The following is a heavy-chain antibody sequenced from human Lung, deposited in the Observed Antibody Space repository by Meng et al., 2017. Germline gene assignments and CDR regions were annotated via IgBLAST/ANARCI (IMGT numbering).Heavy chain of an antibody. J-gene: IGHJ4*02. Sequence: QVQLQEWGAGRLKPPENLSLTCVVSGGSFSDYYWSWIRQPPGKGLEWIGEINHSGSTNYNPSLESRATISVETSQNNLSLKLSSVTAADSAVYYCARGPTTMAHDFDYWGQGTLVTVSS. CDR3: ARGPTTMAHDFDY. D-gene: IGHD4-11*01. CDR1: GGSFSDYY. V-gene: IGHV4-34*01. CDR2: INHSGST.